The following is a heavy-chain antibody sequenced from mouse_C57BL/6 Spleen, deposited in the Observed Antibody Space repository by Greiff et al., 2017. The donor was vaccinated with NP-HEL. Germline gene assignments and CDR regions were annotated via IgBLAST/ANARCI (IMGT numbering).Heavy chain of an antibody. CDR2: ISSGSSTI. CDR1: GFTFSDYG. J-gene: IGHJ2*01. D-gene: IGHD2-4*01. V-gene: IGHV5-17*01. CDR3: ARVAYYDYDYFDY. Sequence: EVKLVESGGGLVKPGGSLKLSCAASGFTFSDYGMHWVRQAPEKGLEWVAYISSGSSTIYYADTVKGRFTISRDNAKNTLFLQMTSLRSEDTAVYYCARVAYYDYDYFDYWGQGTTLTVSS.